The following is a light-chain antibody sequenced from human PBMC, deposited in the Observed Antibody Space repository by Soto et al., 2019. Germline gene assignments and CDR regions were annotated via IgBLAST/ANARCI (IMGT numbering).Light chain of an antibody. Sequence: EIVMTQSPATLSVSPGERATLSCRASQSVRSNLACYQQKPGQAPRLLIYGASTRATGIPARFSGSGSGTEFTLTISRLQSEDFAVYYCQHYNNWPPWTFGPGTKVEIK. J-gene: IGKJ1*01. CDR2: GAS. CDR3: QHYNNWPPWT. V-gene: IGKV3-15*01. CDR1: QSVRSN.